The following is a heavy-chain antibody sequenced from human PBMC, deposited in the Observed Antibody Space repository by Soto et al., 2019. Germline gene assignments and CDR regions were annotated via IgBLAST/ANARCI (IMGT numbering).Heavy chain of an antibody. CDR1: GYTFTSYG. CDR2: ISAYNGNT. D-gene: IGHD3-9*01. J-gene: IGHJ6*02. Sequence: QVQLVQSGAEVKKPGASVNVSCKASGYTFTSYGISWVRQAPGQGLEWMGWISAYNGNTNYAQKLQGRVTMTTDTSTSTAYMELRSLRSDDTAVYYCARDGSYDILTGYSKVYYYYGMDVWGQGTTVTVSS. CDR3: ARDGSYDILTGYSKVYYYYGMDV. V-gene: IGHV1-18*01.